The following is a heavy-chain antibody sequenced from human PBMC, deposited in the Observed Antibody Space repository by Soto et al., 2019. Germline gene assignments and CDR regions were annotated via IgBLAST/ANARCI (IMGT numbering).Heavy chain of an antibody. CDR1: GFTFSSYA. Sequence: GGSLRLSCAASGFTFSSYAMHWVRQAPGKGLGWVAVISYDGSNKYYADSVKGRFTISRDNSKNTLYLQMNSLRAEDTAVYYCARGLGYCSGGSCPADLWGQGTMVTVSS. CDR3: ARGLGYCSGGSCPADL. V-gene: IGHV3-30-3*01. D-gene: IGHD2-15*01. J-gene: IGHJ3*01. CDR2: ISYDGSNK.